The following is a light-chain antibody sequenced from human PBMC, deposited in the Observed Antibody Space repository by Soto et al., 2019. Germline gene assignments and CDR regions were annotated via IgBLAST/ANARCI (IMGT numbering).Light chain of an antibody. CDR3: QQYGSTPQS. V-gene: IGKV3-20*01. CDR2: DAS. CDR1: QSISSY. Sequence: EDVLKHTPSTLFGPTRNTATGSFRASQSISSYLAWYQQKPGQAPRLLIYDASSRATGIPDRFSGSGSGTDFTLTISRLEPEDFTVYYCQQYGSTPQSFGGVTKVEIK. J-gene: IGKJ4*01.